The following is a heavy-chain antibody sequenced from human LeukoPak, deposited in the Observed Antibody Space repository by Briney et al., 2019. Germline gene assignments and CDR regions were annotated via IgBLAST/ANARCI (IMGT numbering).Heavy chain of an antibody. J-gene: IGHJ4*02. D-gene: IGHD1-14*01. CDR2: IGPTGTDR. CDR1: GFTFSSCG. V-gene: IGHV3-21*01. CDR3: ATETIGRHYDY. Sequence: PGGSLRLSCAASGFTFSSCGFNWVRQAPGKGLEWVSSIGPTGTDRYYADSVRGRFTISRDNAKNSMYLQMDSLRDEDTAVYYCATETIGRHYDYWGQGTLLTVSS.